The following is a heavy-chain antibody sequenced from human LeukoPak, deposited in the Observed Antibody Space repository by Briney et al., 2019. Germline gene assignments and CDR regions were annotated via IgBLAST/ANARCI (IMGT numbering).Heavy chain of an antibody. D-gene: IGHD4-23*01. Sequence: PGGSLRLSCAASGFTFSRYPMHWVRQAPGKGLEWVAVISNDGSNKYYADSVKGRFTISRDNAKKSLYLHMNSLRAEDTAVYYCARDYGGSSPFDYWGQGTLVTVSS. CDR2: ISNDGSNK. J-gene: IGHJ4*02. CDR3: ARDYGGSSPFDY. CDR1: GFTFSRYP. V-gene: IGHV3-30*04.